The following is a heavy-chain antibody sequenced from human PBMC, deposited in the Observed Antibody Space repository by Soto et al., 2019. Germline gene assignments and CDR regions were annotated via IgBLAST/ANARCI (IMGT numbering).Heavy chain of an antibody. D-gene: IGHD3-10*01. J-gene: IGHJ5*02. Sequence: SETLSLTCTVSGGSMTSHYWSWIQQPPGKGLEYIGYIFYSGSTNYNPSLNSRVTISVDTSKNQFSLKLRSMTAADTAMYYCARDRRLITMVRGVSLWFDPWGQGTPVTVSS. CDR3: ARDRRLITMVRGVSLWFDP. CDR2: IFYSGST. CDR1: GGSMTSHY. V-gene: IGHV4-59*11.